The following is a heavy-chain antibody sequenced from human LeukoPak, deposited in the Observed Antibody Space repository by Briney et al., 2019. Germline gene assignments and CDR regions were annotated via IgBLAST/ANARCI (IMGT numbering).Heavy chain of an antibody. Sequence: SETLSLTCTVSGGSISSSSYYWGWIRQPPGKGLEWIGSIYYSGSTYYNPSLKSRVTISVDTSKNQFSLKLSSVTAADTAVYYCGSLWGSSDPIDYWGQGTLVTVSS. D-gene: IGHD6-13*01. CDR1: GGSISSSSYY. J-gene: IGHJ4*02. V-gene: IGHV4-39*01. CDR2: IYYSGST. CDR3: GSLWGSSDPIDY.